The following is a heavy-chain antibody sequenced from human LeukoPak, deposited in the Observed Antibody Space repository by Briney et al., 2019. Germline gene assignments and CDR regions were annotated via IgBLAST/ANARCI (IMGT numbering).Heavy chain of an antibody. J-gene: IGHJ6*03. CDR1: GASISTYY. CDR3: ARMATDTQGDSSGWKSYYYYVDV. D-gene: IGHD6-19*01. CDR2: MYTSVTT. V-gene: IGHV4-4*09. Sequence: SETLSLTCTVSGASISTYYWTWVRQPPGKGLEWIGSMYTSVTTKYNPSLKSRVTMSVDTSKNQFSLKVSSVTAADTAVYYCARMATDTQGDSSGWKSYYYYVDVWGKGTTVTVSS.